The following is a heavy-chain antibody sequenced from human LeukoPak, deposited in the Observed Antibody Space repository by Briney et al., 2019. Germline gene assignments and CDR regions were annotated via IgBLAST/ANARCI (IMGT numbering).Heavy chain of an antibody. D-gene: IGHD6-13*01. Sequence: GGSLRLSCAASGFTFSSYAMSWVRQAPGKGLEWVSAISGSGGSTYYADSVKGRFTISRDNSKKTLYLQMNSLRAEDTAVYYCALLRGYHNGDVVGYFDFWGRGSLVSVSS. CDR1: GFTFSSYA. CDR3: ALLRGYHNGDVVGYFDF. CDR2: ISGSGGST. J-gene: IGHJ2*01. V-gene: IGHV3-23*01.